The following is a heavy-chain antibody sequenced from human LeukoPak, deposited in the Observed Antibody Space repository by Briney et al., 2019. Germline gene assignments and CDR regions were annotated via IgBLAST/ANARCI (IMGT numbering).Heavy chain of an antibody. V-gene: IGHV4-4*02. Sequence: SETLSLTCAVSGGSISSSNWWSWVRQPPGKGLEWIGEIYHSGSTNYNPSLKSRVTISVDKSKNQFSLKLSSVTAADTAVYYCASNGGSGDSSGYYYWGQGTLVTVSS. CDR2: IYHSGST. CDR3: ASNGGSGDSSGYYY. D-gene: IGHD3-22*01. CDR1: GGSISSSNW. J-gene: IGHJ4*02.